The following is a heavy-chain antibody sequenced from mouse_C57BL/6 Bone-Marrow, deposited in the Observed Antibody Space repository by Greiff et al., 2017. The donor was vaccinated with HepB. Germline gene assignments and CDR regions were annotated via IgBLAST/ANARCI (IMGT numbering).Heavy chain of an antibody. CDR1: GYTFTSYW. CDR2: IYPGSGST. Sequence: QVQLQQSGAELVKPGASVKMSCKASGYTFTSYWITWVKQRPGQGLEWIGDIYPGSGSTNYNEKFKSKATLTVDTSSSTAYMQLSSLTSEDSAVYYCARRGYGSSYDYFDYWGQGTTLTVSS. CDR3: ARRGYGSSYDYFDY. V-gene: IGHV1-55*01. D-gene: IGHD1-1*01. J-gene: IGHJ2*01.